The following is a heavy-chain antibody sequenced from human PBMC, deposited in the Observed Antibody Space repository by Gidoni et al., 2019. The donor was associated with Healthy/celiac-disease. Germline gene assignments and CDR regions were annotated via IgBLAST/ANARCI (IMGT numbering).Heavy chain of an antibody. V-gene: IGHV1-58*01. D-gene: IGHD5-18*01. J-gene: IGHJ2*01. CDR3: AAKSPLLYSYGTYWYFDL. Sequence: QMQLVQSGPEVKKPGTSVTVSCKASGFTFTSSAVQWVRQARGQRLEWIGWIVVGSGNTNYAQKFQERVTITRDMSTSTAYMELSSLRSEDTAVYYCAAKSPLLYSYGTYWYFDLWGRGTLVTVSS. CDR2: IVVGSGNT. CDR1: GFTFTSSA.